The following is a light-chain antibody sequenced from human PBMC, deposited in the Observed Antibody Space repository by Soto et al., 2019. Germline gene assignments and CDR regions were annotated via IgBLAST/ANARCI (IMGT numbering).Light chain of an antibody. Sequence: EIVLTQSPATLSLSPGERATLSCRASQSVSNDLVWYHQKPGQAPRVLIYSASNRATGIPARFSGRGSGTDFTLTISSLEPEDFAVYYCQQRTNWPPTFGGGTKVEMK. CDR2: SAS. J-gene: IGKJ4*01. CDR3: QQRTNWPPT. CDR1: QSVSND. V-gene: IGKV3-11*01.